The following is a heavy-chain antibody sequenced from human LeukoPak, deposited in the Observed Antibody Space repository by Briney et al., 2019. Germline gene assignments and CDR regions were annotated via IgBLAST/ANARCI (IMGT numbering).Heavy chain of an antibody. Sequence: PGGSLRLSCAASGFTFSSYSMNWVRQAPGKGLEWVSYISSSSSTIYYADSVKGRFTISRDNAKNSLYLQMNSLRAEDTAVYYCAKREMTYYDSSGYLFQGDAAFDIWGQGTMVTVSS. V-gene: IGHV3-48*01. CDR1: GFTFSSYS. J-gene: IGHJ3*02. CDR3: AKREMTYYDSSGYLFQGDAAFDI. CDR2: ISSSSSTI. D-gene: IGHD3-22*01.